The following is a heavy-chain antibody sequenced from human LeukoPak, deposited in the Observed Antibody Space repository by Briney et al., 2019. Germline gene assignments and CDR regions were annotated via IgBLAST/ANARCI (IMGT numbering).Heavy chain of an antibody. J-gene: IGHJ4*02. V-gene: IGHV4-34*01. D-gene: IGHD5-18*01. CDR3: ARPRGYSYGYFDY. CDR2: INHSGST. Sequence: SETLSLTCAVYGGSFSGYYWSWIRQPPGKGLECLGEINHSGSTYYNPSLKSRVTISVDTSKNQFSLKLSSVTAADTAVYYCARPRGYSYGYFDYWGQGTLVTVSS. CDR1: GGSFSGYY.